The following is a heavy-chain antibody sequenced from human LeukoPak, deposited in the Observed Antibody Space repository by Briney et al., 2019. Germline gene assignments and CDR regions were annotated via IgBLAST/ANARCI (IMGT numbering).Heavy chain of an antibody. CDR1: GFTFNNYG. CDR2: IWYDGSKR. D-gene: IGHD3-16*02. J-gene: IGHJ4*02. CDR3: ARGSMVTFGGVIENFDY. Sequence: PGRSLRLSCAASGFTFNNYGIHWVRQAPGKGLEWVAIIWYDGSKRYYADSVKGRFTISRDNAKNTVYLQMDSLTAEDTAVYYCARGSMVTFGGVIENFDYWGQGTLLTVSS. V-gene: IGHV3-33*01.